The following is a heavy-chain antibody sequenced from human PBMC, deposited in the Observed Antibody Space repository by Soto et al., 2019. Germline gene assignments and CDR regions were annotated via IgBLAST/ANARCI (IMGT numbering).Heavy chain of an antibody. V-gene: IGHV4-4*02. CDR2: IYQTGST. CDR3: ARVSSRSAFGMDV. J-gene: IGHJ6*02. D-gene: IGHD6-6*01. CDR1: GGSISTINW. Sequence: QVELQEAGPGLVKPSGTLSLTCAVSGGSISTINWWTWVRQLPGKGLDWIGEIYQTGSTSYNPSLESRVTISIDKSKNQFSLKLRSVTAADTAVYYCARVSSRSAFGMDVWGQGATVTVSS.